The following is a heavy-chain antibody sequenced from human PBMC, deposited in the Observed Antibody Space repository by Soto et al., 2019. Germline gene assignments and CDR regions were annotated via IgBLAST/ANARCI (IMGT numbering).Heavy chain of an antibody. CDR1: GFTFSSYS. CDR2: IYSGGST. Sequence: GGSLRLSCAVSGFTFSSYSINWVRQAPGKGLEWVSVIYSGGSTYYADSVKGRFTISRDNSKNTLYLQMNSLRAEDTAVYYCARVPYYWGQGTLVTVSS. V-gene: IGHV3-66*01. CDR3: ARVPYY. J-gene: IGHJ4*02.